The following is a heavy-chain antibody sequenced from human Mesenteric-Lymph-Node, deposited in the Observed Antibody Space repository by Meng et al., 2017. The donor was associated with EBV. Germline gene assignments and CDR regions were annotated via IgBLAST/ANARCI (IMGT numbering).Heavy chain of an antibody. CDR2: MNPSVGSA. CDR3: ARVDCSGGSCYPDY. CDR1: GYTFTANY. Sequence: QGQLVQSGAEVKKPGASGKVSCKASGYTFTANYMHWVRQAPGQGLEWMGIMNPSVGSASYAQKFQDRVTMTRDTSTTTVYMELNSLRSEDTAVYYCARVDCSGGSCYPDYWGQGTLVTVSS. D-gene: IGHD2-15*01. V-gene: IGHV1-46*01. J-gene: IGHJ4*02.